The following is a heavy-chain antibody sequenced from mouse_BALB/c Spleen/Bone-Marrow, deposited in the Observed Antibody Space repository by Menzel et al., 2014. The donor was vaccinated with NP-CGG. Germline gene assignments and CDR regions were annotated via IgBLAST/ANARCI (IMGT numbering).Heavy chain of an antibody. CDR3: ARLGIWYFDV. CDR1: GFAFSSYD. Sequence: EVMLVESGGGLVKPGGSLKLSCAASGFAFSSYDMSWVRQTPEKRLEWVATISSGGSYTYYPDSVKGRFTISRDNARNTLYLQMSSLRSEDTALYYCARLGIWYFDVWGAGTTVTVSS. CDR2: ISSGGSYT. D-gene: IGHD1-1*02. J-gene: IGHJ1*01. V-gene: IGHV5-9*02.